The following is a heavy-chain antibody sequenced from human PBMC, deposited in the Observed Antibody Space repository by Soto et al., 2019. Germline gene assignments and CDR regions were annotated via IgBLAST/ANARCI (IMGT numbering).Heavy chain of an antibody. CDR3: ARNYYYDSSDYYGSGYNWFDP. J-gene: IGHJ5*02. CDR1: GFTFSSYW. CDR2: IKQDGTEK. Sequence: PGGSLRLSCAASGFTFSSYWMTWVRQAPGKGLEWVANIKQDGTEKYYVDSVKGRFTISRDNAKNSLYLQMNSLRAEDMAVYYFARNYYYDSSDYYGSGYNWFDPWGQGT. D-gene: IGHD3-22*01. V-gene: IGHV3-7*04.